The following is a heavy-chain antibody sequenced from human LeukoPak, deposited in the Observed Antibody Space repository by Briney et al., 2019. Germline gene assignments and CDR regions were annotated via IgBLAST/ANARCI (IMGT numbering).Heavy chain of an antibody. CDR2: IYYSGST. J-gene: IGHJ4*02. CDR3: ARLEVLTVTTNYFDY. CDR1: GGSISSYY. V-gene: IGHV4-59*08. Sequence: PSETLSLTCTVSGGSISSYYWSWIRQPPGKGLEWIWYIYYSGSTNYNPSLKSRVTISVDTSKNQFSLKLSSVTAADTAVYYCARLEVLTVTTNYFDYWGQGTLVTVSS. D-gene: IGHD4-17*01.